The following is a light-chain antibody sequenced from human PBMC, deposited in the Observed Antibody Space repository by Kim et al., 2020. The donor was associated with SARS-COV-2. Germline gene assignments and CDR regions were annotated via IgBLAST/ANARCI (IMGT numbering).Light chain of an antibody. V-gene: IGLV3-19*01. Sequence: ALGQTVRITCQEDSLRSYYANWYQQKPGQAPVLVIYGKINRPSGIPDRFSGSSSGNTASLTITGAQAEDEADYYCNSRDSSGNHWVFGGGTQLTVL. CDR3: NSRDSSGNHWV. CDR1: SLRSYY. CDR2: GKI. J-gene: IGLJ3*02.